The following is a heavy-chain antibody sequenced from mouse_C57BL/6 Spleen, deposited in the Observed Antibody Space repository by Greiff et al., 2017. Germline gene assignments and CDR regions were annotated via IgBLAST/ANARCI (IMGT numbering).Heavy chain of an antibody. CDR3: TTHNKGTFYFDY. V-gene: IGHV14-1*01. Sequence: EVQLQQSGAELVRPGASVKLSCTASGFTIKDYYMHWVKQRPEQGLEWIGRIDPDDGDTDYATKFQGKATMTADTSSNTAYLQLSSLTSEDTAVYYCTTHNKGTFYFDYWGQGTTLTVSS. J-gene: IGHJ2*01. CDR2: IDPDDGDT. CDR1: GFTIKDYY.